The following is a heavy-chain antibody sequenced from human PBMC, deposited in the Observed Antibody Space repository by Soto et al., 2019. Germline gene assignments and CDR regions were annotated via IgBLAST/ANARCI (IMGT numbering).Heavy chain of an antibody. V-gene: IGHV3-30*18. D-gene: IGHD6-19*01. Sequence: QVQLVESGGGVVQPGRSLRLSCAASGFTFSNYALYWVRQAPGEGREWGAFISYDGSNKYYADSVKGRFTISRDTSNNALYLQTTSRRSKHTAVYYCAKDYNSGWTGLYDIGDWGQGTVVTVSS. CDR1: GFTFSNYA. CDR2: ISYDGSNK. J-gene: IGHJ4*02. CDR3: AKDYNSGWTGLYDIGD.